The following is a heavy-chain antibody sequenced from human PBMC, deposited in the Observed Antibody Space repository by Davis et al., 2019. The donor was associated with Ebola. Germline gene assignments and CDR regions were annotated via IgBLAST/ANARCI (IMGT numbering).Heavy chain of an antibody. CDR3: ARDNPLYCSGGSCYYFDY. V-gene: IGHV4-59*12. CDR1: GGSISSYY. Sequence: PGGSLRLSCTVSGGSISSYYWSWIRQPPGKGLEWIGYIYYSGSTNYNPSLKSRVTISVDTSKNQFSLKLSSVTAADTAVYYCARDNPLYCSGGSCYYFDYWGQGTLVTVSS. D-gene: IGHD2-15*01. CDR2: IYYSGST. J-gene: IGHJ4*02.